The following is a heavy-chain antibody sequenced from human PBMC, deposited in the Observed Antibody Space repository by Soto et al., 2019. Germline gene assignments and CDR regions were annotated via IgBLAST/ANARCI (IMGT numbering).Heavy chain of an antibody. J-gene: IGHJ3*01. D-gene: IGHD6-19*01. V-gene: IGHV4-4*02. CDR2: ILHSGET. Sequence: QVQLQESGPGLVKPSGTLSLTCAVSGDSITNSRWWTWVRQPPGKGLEWIGDILHSGETNYNPSRKSRVCISVDKSQNQFSLRVSSVTAADTAVYYCAYSAGWYRHDVWGQGTVVTVSS. CDR1: GDSITNSRW. CDR3: AYSAGWYRHDV.